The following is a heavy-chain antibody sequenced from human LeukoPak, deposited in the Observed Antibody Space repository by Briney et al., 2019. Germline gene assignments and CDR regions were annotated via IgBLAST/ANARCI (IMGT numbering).Heavy chain of an antibody. Sequence: ASVKVSCKASGYTFTSHYMHWVRQAPGQGLEWKGIINPSAGSTNYAQRFQGRVTMTRDMSTSTVYMELSGLRSEDTAVYYCARDRWGSSESFYYYYYMDVWGKGTTVTVSS. J-gene: IGHJ6*03. D-gene: IGHD6-6*01. CDR1: GYTFTSHY. V-gene: IGHV1-46*01. CDR3: ARDRWGSSESFYYYYYMDV. CDR2: INPSAGST.